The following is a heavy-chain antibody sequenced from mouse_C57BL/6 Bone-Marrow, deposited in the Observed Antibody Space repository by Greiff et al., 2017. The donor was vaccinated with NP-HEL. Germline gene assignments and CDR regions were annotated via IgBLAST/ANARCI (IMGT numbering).Heavy chain of an antibody. CDR2: IYPRSGNT. Sequence: VQLKESGAELARPGASVKLSCKASGYTFTSYGISWVKQRTGQGLEWIGEIYPRSGNTYYNEKFKGKATLTADKSSSTAYMELRSLTSEDSAVYFCARPLLLRYPLFAYWGQGTLVTVSA. CDR3: ARPLLLRYPLFAY. D-gene: IGHD1-1*01. CDR1: GYTFTSYG. J-gene: IGHJ3*01. V-gene: IGHV1-81*01.